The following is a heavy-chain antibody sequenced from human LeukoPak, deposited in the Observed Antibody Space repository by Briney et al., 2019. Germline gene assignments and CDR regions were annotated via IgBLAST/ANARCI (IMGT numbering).Heavy chain of an antibody. CDR3: ASLLGELRPDYYYYMDV. Sequence: GGSLRLSCAASGFTFSSYSMNWVRQAPGKGLEWVSSISSSSSYIYYADSVKGRFTISRDNAKNSLYLQMNSLRAEDTAVYYCASLLGELRPDYYYYMDVWGKGTTVTVSS. CDR1: GFTFSSYS. D-gene: IGHD1-26*01. J-gene: IGHJ6*03. V-gene: IGHV3-21*01. CDR2: ISSSSSYI.